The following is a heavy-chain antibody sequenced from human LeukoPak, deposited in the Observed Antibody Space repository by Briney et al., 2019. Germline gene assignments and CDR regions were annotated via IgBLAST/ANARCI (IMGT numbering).Heavy chain of an antibody. CDR3: AREGRRISGGTLSLDY. J-gene: IGHJ4*02. D-gene: IGHD2-15*01. V-gene: IGHV6-1*01. CDR1: GDSVSNNNAA. CDR2: TFYRSKWYY. Sequence: SQTLSLTCAISGDSVSNNNAAWNWIRQSPSRDLEWLGRTFYRSKWYYDYAVSVKSRITINSDTSKNQFSLQLTYVNPEDTAVYYCAREGRRISGGTLSLDYWGQGTLVTVSS.